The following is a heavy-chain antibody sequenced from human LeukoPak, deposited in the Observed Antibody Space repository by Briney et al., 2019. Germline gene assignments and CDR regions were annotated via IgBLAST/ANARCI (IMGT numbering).Heavy chain of an antibody. Sequence: SVTVSCKASGGTFSSYSISWVRQAPGQGLEWMGGIIPIFDTADYAQKFQGRVTITADESTSTAYMELSSLRSEDTAVFYCARISLGAIWGYYYGMDVWGQGTTVTVSS. CDR2: IIPIFDTA. D-gene: IGHD1-26*01. J-gene: IGHJ6*02. V-gene: IGHV1-69*13. CDR3: ARISLGAIWGYYYGMDV. CDR1: GGTFSSYS.